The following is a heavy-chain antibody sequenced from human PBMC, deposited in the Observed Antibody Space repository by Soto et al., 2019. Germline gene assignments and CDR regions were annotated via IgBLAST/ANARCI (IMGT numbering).Heavy chain of an antibody. CDR3: ARTLRGRGVKYFDE. V-gene: IGHV6-1*01. CDR1: GDSVSNNRVG. Sequence: SQTLSLTCAISGDSVSNNRVGWNWVRQSPSRGLEWLGRTYYRAKWHYDYAPSVRSRITINPDTSKNHFSRQWSSVSPEDAAAYYCARTLRGRGVKYFDEWGQGALVPV. D-gene: IGHD3-10*01. CDR2: TYYRAKWHY. J-gene: IGHJ4*02.